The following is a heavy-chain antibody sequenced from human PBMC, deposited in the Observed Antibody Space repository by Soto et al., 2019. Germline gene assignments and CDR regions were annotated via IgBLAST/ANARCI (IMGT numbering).Heavy chain of an antibody. CDR1: GYTFTHYG. CDR3: ARELHDYGDSHFDY. D-gene: IGHD4-17*01. CDR2: ISTHNDNT. J-gene: IGHJ4*02. Sequence: QVQLVQSGAEVKKSGASMKVSCKASGYTFTHYGISWVRQAPGQGLEWMGWISTHNDNTNYAQKVQGRVTMTTNTSTNPAYMELRSLRSDDTAVYYCARELHDYGDSHFDYWGQGTLVTVSS. V-gene: IGHV1-18*01.